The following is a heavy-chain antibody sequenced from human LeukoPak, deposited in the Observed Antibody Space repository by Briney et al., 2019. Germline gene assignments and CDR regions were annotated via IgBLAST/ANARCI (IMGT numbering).Heavy chain of an antibody. D-gene: IGHD3-22*01. Sequence: GGSLRLSCAASGFTFDDYGMSWVRQAPGKGLEWVSGINWNGGSTVYADSVKGRFTISRDNAKNSLYLQMNSLRAEDTALYYCARNYYDSSGPHDAFAIWGQGTMVTVSS. J-gene: IGHJ3*02. CDR2: INWNGGST. CDR1: GFTFDDYG. CDR3: ARNYYDSSGPHDAFAI. V-gene: IGHV3-20*04.